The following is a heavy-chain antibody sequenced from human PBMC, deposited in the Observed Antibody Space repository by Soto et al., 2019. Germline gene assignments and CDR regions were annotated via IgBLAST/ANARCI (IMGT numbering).Heavy chain of an antibody. J-gene: IGHJ4*02. CDR2: INVGDLNT. D-gene: IGHD3-22*01. Sequence: ASVKVSCKASGYTFTSYAIHWVRQAPGQRLEWMGRINVGDLNTKYSQRFQGRVTITTDTSASTAYMELSSLRSEDTAVYYCARDTSGYSPFDYWGQGTLVTVSS. CDR1: GYTFTSYA. V-gene: IGHV1-3*01. CDR3: ARDTSGYSPFDY.